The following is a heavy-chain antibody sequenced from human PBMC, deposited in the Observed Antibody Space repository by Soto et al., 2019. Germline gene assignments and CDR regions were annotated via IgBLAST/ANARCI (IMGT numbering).Heavy chain of an antibody. CDR1: GFSLSGSI. CDR2: IGNTADTYAT. CDR3: ARYTGDRLDY. V-gene: IGHV3-73*01. J-gene: IGHJ4*02. D-gene: IGHD2-21*02. Sequence: GGSLRLSCAASGFSLSGSIMHWVRQASGQGLEWVGRIGNTADTYATVYAASVKGRFTISRDDSKDTAYLQMNSLRTEDTAMYFCARYTGDRLDYWGPGTLVTVSS.